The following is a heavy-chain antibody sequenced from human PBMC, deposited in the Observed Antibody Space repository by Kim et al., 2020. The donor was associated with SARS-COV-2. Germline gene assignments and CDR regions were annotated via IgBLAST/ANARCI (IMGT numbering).Heavy chain of an antibody. J-gene: IGHJ4*02. CDR2: IYYSGST. V-gene: IGHV4-59*13. D-gene: IGHD3-22*01. Sequence: SETLSLTCTVSGGSISSYYWSWIRQPPGKGLEWIGYIYYSGSTNYNPSLKSRVTISVDTSKNQFSLKLSSVTAADTAVYYCARRGGPAYYYDSIGWEGFDYWGQGTLVTVSS. CDR1: GGSISSYY. CDR3: ARRGGPAYYYDSIGWEGFDY.